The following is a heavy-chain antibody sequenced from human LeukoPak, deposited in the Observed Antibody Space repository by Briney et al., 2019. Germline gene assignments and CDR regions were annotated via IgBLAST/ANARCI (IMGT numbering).Heavy chain of an antibody. J-gene: IGHJ6*02. Sequence: GGSLRLSCVASGFTFEVYSMHWVRQAPGGVLEWVSGIILNGGRLGYADFVKGQFNRSRGNAKISVDLQMNTLRAEDTAVYYCARGISGWYADLYYYYNGMDVWGQGTTVTVSS. CDR1: GFTFEVYS. V-gene: IGHV3-9*01. D-gene: IGHD6-19*01. CDR2: IILNGGRL. CDR3: ARGISGWYADLYYYYNGMDV.